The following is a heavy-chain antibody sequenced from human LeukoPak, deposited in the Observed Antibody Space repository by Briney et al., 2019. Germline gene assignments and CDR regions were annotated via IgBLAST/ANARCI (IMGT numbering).Heavy chain of an antibody. CDR3: ARDIAAAGADY. J-gene: IGHJ4*02. V-gene: IGHV1-18*01. D-gene: IGHD6-13*01. Sequence: ASVKVSCKDSGYTFTSYGISWVRHAPGQGLEWMGWISAYNGNTNYAQKLQGRVTMTTDTSTSTAYMELRSLRSDDTAVYYCARDIAAAGADYWGQGTLVTVSS. CDR1: GYTFTSYG. CDR2: ISAYNGNT.